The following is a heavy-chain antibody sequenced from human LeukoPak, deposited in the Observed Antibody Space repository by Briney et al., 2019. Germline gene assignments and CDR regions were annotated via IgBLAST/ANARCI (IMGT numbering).Heavy chain of an antibody. CDR3: ARDLVDCSSTSCHFNWFDP. Sequence: ASVKVSCKASGGTFSSYAICWVRQAPGQGLEWMGGIIPIFGTANYAQKFQGRVTITADESTSTAYMELSSLRSEDTAVYYCARDLVDCSSTSCHFNWFDPWGQGTLVTVSS. CDR1: GGTFSSYA. V-gene: IGHV1-69*13. CDR2: IIPIFGTA. D-gene: IGHD2-2*01. J-gene: IGHJ5*02.